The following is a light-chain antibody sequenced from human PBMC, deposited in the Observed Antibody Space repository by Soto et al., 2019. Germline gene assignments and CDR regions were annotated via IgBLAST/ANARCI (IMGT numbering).Light chain of an antibody. CDR2: GAS. CDR3: XXYNNWPPMA. J-gene: IGKJ1*01. CDR1: QSVSSN. Sequence: EIVMTQSPATLSVSPGERATLSCRASQSVSSNLAWYQQKPGQAPRLLIYGASTRATGIPARFSGSGSGTXXXXXXXXXXXXXXAXYXCXXYNNWPPMAFGQGTKVEIK. V-gene: IGKV3-15*01.